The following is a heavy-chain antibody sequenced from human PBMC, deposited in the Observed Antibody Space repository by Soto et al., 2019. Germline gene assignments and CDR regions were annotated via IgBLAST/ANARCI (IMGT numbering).Heavy chain of an antibody. Sequence: QVQLQESGPGLVKPSETLSLTCAVSGGTFSSRHWWTWVLQSPGKGLEWIGEICHRGGSNYNPSLQSRVNISADKSKNQFSLELTSVTAADTVVYYCESKFGELLSDAFDIWGQGTMVTVAS. V-gene: IGHV4-4*02. J-gene: IGHJ3*02. D-gene: IGHD3-10*01. CDR1: GGTFSSRHW. CDR2: ICHRGGS. CDR3: ESKFGELLSDAFDI.